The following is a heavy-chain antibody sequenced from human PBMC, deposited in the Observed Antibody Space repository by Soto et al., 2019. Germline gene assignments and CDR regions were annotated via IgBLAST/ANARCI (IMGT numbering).Heavy chain of an antibody. Sequence: EVQLLESGGSLVQPGGSLRLSCAASGFAFSSYAMNWVRQAPGKGLEWVSGISVSGGSTYYADSVKGRFTISSDNSKNTPYVQTNSRRAEDTAVYYCAKNPSGSLPPKRPIDYWGQGTLVTVSS. CDR2: ISVSGGST. V-gene: IGHV3-23*01. CDR3: AKNPSGSLPPKRPIDY. D-gene: IGHD1-26*01. CDR1: GFAFSSYA. J-gene: IGHJ4*02.